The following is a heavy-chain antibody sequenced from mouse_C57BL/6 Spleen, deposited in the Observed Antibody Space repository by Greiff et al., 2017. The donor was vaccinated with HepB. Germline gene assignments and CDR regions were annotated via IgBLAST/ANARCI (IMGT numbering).Heavy chain of an antibody. CDR1: GFNIKDDY. CDR2: IDPENGDT. D-gene: IGHD2-5*01. V-gene: IGHV14-4*01. J-gene: IGHJ4*01. CDR3: TSYYSNYEAMDY. Sequence: VQLKQSGAELVRPGASVKLSCTASGFNIKDDYMHWVKQRPEQGLEWIGWIDPENGDTEYASKFQGKATITADTSSNTAYLQLSSLTSEDTAVYYCTSYYSNYEAMDYWGQGTSVTVSS.